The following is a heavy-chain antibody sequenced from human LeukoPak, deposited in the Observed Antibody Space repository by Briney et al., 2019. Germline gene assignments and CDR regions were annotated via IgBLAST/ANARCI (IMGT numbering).Heavy chain of an antibody. CDR1: GFTFSSYS. V-gene: IGHV3-21*01. CDR3: ARVRQLEAFDI. J-gene: IGHJ3*02. CDR2: ISSSSSYI. D-gene: IGHD1-1*01. Sequence: GGSLRLSCAASGFTFSSYSMNWVRQAPGKGLEWVSSISSSSSYIYYADSVKGRFTISRDNAKNSLYLQMNSLRAEDTAVYYCARVRQLEAFDIWGQGTMVTVSS.